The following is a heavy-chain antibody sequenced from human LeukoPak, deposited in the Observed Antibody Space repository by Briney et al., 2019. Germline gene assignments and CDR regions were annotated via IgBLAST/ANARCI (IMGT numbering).Heavy chain of an antibody. CDR1: AFTFSSYA. D-gene: IGHD3-10*01. J-gene: IGHJ4*02. CDR2: ITGSGGRT. CDR3: VRELFDFDY. Sequence: GGSLRLSCAASAFTFSSYAMSWVRQAPGKGLEWVSEITGSGGRTYYADSVKGRFTISRDNSRNTLYLQMNSLRAGDTAVYYCVRELFDFDYWGQGTLVTVSS. V-gene: IGHV3-23*01.